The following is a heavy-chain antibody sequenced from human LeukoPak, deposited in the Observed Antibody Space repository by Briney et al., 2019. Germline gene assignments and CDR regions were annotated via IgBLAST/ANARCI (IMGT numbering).Heavy chain of an antibody. CDR1: GGSFSGYY. CDR2: INHSGST. Sequence: SETLSLTCAVYGGSFSGYYWSWIRQPPGKGLEWIGEINHSGSTNYNPSLKSRVTISVDTSKNQFSLKLSSVTAADTAVYYCARRGLYYYGSGSFDYWGQGTLVTVSS. V-gene: IGHV4-34*01. D-gene: IGHD3-10*01. CDR3: ARRGLYYYGSGSFDY. J-gene: IGHJ4*02.